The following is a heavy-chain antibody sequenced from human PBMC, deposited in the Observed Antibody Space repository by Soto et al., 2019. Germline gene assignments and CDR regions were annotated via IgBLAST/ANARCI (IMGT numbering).Heavy chain of an antibody. CDR2: IRGSGGGT. CDR3: AKASGRVHYGMHV. J-gene: IGHJ6*02. CDR1: GFPFSMFA. D-gene: IGHD3-10*01. V-gene: IGHV3-23*01. Sequence: EVQVLESGGGSVQPGGSLRLSCAASGFPFSMFAMNWVRQAPGKGLEWVSGIRGSGGGTYSADSVKGRFTISRDDSRNMLYLEMNTLRGEDTAVYYCAKASGRVHYGMHVWGQGTTVTVSS.